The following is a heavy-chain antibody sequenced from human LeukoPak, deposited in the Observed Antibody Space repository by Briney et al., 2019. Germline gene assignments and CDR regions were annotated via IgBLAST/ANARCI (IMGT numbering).Heavy chain of an antibody. V-gene: IGHV1-2*02. CDR3: ARERGGDIVVVPAAMLVY. D-gene: IGHD2-2*01. Sequence: ASVKVSCKASGYTFTGYYMHWVRQAPGQGLEWMGWINPNSGGTNYAQKSQGRVTMTRDTSISTAYMELSRLRSDDTAVYYCARERGGDIVVVPAAMLVYWGQGTLVTVSS. CDR1: GYTFTGYY. CDR2: INPNSGGT. J-gene: IGHJ4*02.